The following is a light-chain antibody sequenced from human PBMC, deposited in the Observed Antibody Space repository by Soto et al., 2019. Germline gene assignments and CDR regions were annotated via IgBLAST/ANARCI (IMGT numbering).Light chain of an antibody. Sequence: QSVLTQPASVSGSPGQSITISCTGTSSDVGGYNYVSWYQHHPGKAPKLMIFDVSNRPSGVSNRFSGSKSGNTASLTISGLQPEDLADYYXSSYTTSNTRQIVFGTGTKVTVL. CDR3: SSYTTSNTRQIV. CDR1: SSDVGGYNY. CDR2: DVS. V-gene: IGLV2-14*03. J-gene: IGLJ1*01.